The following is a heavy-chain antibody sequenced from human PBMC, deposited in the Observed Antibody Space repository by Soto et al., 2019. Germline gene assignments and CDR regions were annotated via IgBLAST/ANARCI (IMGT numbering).Heavy chain of an antibody. CDR2: VSETGDRT. CDR3: VPGSSGAVGEDR. CDR1: GLTFSGHA. V-gene: IGHV3-23*01. D-gene: IGHD3-16*01. Sequence: QLLDSGGGLVQPGGSLRLSCTVSGLTFSGHAMTWVRQSPGKGLEWVSTVSETGDRTFYADSVKGRFTISRDNSKNTLYLLMNNLRVEDTAVYYCVPGSSGAVGEDRWGQGTLVTVSS. J-gene: IGHJ5*02.